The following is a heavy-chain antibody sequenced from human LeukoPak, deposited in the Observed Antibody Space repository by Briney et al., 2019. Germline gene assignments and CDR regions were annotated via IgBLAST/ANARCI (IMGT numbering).Heavy chain of an antibody. CDR1: GCSLTLLS. CDR3: ATGGLIKNTFMIRGVKPLDS. CDR2: FDREDDIT. Sequence: ASVKVSCKVSGCSLTLLSLHWVRQAPGKALEWMGGFDREDDITMYAQTLRGRVTLTEDTSTDTAYMELSSLRSGDTAIYYCATGGLIKNTFMIRGVKPLDSWGQGTLVAVSS. D-gene: IGHD3-10*01. J-gene: IGHJ4*02. V-gene: IGHV1-24*01.